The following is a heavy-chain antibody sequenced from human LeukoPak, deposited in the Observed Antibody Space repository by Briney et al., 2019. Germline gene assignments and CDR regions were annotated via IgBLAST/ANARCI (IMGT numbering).Heavy chain of an antibody. CDR2: IYHTGST. D-gene: IGHD2-21*01. Sequence: SETLSLTCHVSGGSLSSHYWSWVRQSPEKGLEWVGQIYHTGSTHYNPSLRSRFAISVDTSKNQFFLNVKSVTAADTAVYYCAREGRLGIKYFICFWGQGTLGIVSS. CDR3: AREGRLGIKYFICF. V-gene: IGHV4-59*11. J-gene: IGHJ4*02. CDR1: GGSLSSHY.